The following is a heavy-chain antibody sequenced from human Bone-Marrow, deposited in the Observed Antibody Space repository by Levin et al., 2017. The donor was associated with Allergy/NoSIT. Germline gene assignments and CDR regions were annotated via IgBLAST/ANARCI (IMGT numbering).Heavy chain of an antibody. CDR1: GFTFSDYY. CDR3: ARDRGLWRAQGADAFDI. Sequence: GESLKISCAASGFTFSDYYMSWIRQAPGKGLEWLSYISGGGSIINYADSVKGRFTISRDNAKNSLYLQMNSLRAEDTAMYYCARDRGLWRAQGADAFDIWGQGTMVTVSS. V-gene: IGHV3-11*01. CDR2: ISGGGSII. D-gene: IGHD3-3*01. J-gene: IGHJ3*02.